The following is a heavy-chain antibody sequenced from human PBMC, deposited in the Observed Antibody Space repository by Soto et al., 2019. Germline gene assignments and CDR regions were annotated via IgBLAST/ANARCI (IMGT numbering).Heavy chain of an antibody. Sequence: GASVKVSCKASGSTFTSYGISWVRQAPGQGTAWMGWISAYNGNTNYPQKLQGSVTITPDTSTSTAYRELRSLRSDDTPVYYCARDAEFRYFDYYYYGMDVWGQGTTVTVSS. CDR1: GSTFTSYG. CDR2: ISAYNGNT. J-gene: IGHJ6*02. CDR3: ARDAEFRYFDYYYYGMDV. V-gene: IGHV1-18*04. D-gene: IGHD3-9*01.